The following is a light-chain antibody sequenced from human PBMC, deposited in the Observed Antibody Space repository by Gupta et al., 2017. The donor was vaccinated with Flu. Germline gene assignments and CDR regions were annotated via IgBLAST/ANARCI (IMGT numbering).Light chain of an antibody. J-gene: IGKJ1*01. CDR3: QQYYSMPRT. V-gene: IGKV4-1*01. CDR1: QSILYSSSNKKN. CDR2: LAS. Sequence: DIMMTQPPDSLALSLGERATINCKSSQSILYSSSNKKNLAWYQQKAGQPPKVLIHLASTRESGVPDRFSGSGSGTDFTLTISSLQAEDVAVYYCQQYYSMPRTFGQGTKVEIK.